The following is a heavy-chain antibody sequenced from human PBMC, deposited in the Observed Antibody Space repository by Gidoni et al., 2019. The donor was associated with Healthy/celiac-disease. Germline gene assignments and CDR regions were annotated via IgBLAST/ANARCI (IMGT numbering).Heavy chain of an antibody. V-gene: IGHV4-61*01. CDR3: ARAPVRGLGYYYGMDV. CDR2: ISYSGST. Sequence: QVQLQESGPGLVKHSETLSLACTVSGGSVSSGSYYWSWIRQHPGKGLEGIGYISYSGSTNYNPSLTSRVTISVDKAKNQLSLKLSAVTAADTAVYSCARAPVRGLGYYYGMDVWGQGTTVTVSS. D-gene: IGHD3-10*01. J-gene: IGHJ6*02. CDR1: GGSVSSGSYY.